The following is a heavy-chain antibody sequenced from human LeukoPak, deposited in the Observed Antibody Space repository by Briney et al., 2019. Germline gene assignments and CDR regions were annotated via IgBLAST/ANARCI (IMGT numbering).Heavy chain of an antibody. V-gene: IGHV1-8*01. D-gene: IGHD2-15*01. CDR3: ARGGGYCSGGSCYTFDP. Sequence: ASVKVSCKASGYTFTSYDINWVRQATGQGLEWMGWMNPNSGNTGYAQKFQGRVTITRNTSISTAYMELSSLRSEDTAVYYCARGGGYCSGGSCYTFDPWGQGTLVTVSS. J-gene: IGHJ5*02. CDR1: GYTFTSYD. CDR2: MNPNSGNT.